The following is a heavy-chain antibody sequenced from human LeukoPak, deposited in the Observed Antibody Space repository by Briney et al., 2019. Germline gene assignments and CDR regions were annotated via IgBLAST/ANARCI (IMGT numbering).Heavy chain of an antibody. CDR2: ISGSGGST. CDR1: GFTFSSYA. V-gene: IGHV3-23*01. J-gene: IGHJ3*02. Sequence: GGSLRLSCAASGFTFSSYAMSWVRQAPGKGLEWVSAISGSGGSTCYADSVKGRFTISRDNSKNTLYLQMNSLRAEDTAVYYCAKAPVSGYSYGNDAFDIWGQGTMVTVSS. D-gene: IGHD5-18*01. CDR3: AKAPVSGYSYGNDAFDI.